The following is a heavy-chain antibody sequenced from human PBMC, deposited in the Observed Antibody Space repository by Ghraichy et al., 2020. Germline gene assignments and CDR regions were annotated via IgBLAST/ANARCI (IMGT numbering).Heavy chain of an antibody. D-gene: IGHD2-15*01. Sequence: SETLSLTCAVYGGSFSGYYWSWIRQPPGKGLEWIGEINHSGSTNYNPSLKSRVTISVDTSKNQFSLKLSSVTAADTAVYYCARGLVAATPLLQHAEYFQHWGQGTLVTVSS. CDR3: ARGLVAATPLLQHAEYFQH. V-gene: IGHV4-34*01. J-gene: IGHJ1*01. CDR2: INHSGST. CDR1: GGSFSGYY.